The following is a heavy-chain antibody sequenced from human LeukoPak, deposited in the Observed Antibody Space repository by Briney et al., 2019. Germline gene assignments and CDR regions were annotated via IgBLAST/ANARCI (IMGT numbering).Heavy chain of an antibody. CDR2: IKRDGSVT. CDR3: ARRYMTTSAEDFDY. V-gene: IGHV3-7*01. D-gene: IGHD4-11*01. CDR1: GFTSGSHW. J-gene: IGHJ4*02. Sequence: GSLRLSCAASGFTSGSHWMSWVRQPPGKGLEWVANIKRDGSVTNYVDSVKGRFTISRDNAKNSVYLKMNSLRAEDAAVYYCARRYMTTSAEDFDYWGQGTLVTVSS.